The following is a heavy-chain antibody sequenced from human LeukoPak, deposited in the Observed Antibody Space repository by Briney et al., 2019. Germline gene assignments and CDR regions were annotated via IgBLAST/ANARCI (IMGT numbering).Heavy chain of an antibody. Sequence: ASVTVSCKASGYTFTGYYMHWVRQAPGQGLEWMGWINPNSGGTNYAQKFQGRVTMTRDTPISTAYVELSRLRSDDTAVYYCARDLYSSGWYHWYFDLWGRGTLVTVSS. D-gene: IGHD6-19*01. CDR3: ARDLYSSGWYHWYFDL. J-gene: IGHJ2*01. CDR1: GYTFTGYY. CDR2: INPNSGGT. V-gene: IGHV1-2*02.